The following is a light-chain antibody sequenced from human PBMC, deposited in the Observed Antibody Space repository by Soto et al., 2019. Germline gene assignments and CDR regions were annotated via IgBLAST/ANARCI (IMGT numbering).Light chain of an antibody. CDR2: DAS. CDR1: QSISSW. CDR3: QQYNSYSVT. Sequence: DIQMTQSPPTLSASVGDRVTITCRASQSISSWLAWFQQKPGKAPKLLIYDASNLQSGVPSRFSGSGSGTEFTLTISSLQPDDFATYYCQQYNSYSVTVGQGTKV. V-gene: IGKV1-5*01. J-gene: IGKJ1*01.